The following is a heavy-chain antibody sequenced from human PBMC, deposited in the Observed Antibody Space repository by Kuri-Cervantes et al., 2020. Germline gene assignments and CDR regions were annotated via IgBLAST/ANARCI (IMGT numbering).Heavy chain of an antibody. Sequence: ASVKVSCKASGYTFTSYGISWVRQAPGQGLEWMAWISVYNGNTNYAQNVQGRVTLTTDTSASTAYMELSSLRSEDTAVYYCARDHDSSGYYRLWGQGTLVTVSS. CDR1: GYTFTSYG. CDR3: ARDHDSSGYYRL. J-gene: IGHJ4*02. CDR2: ISVYNGNT. V-gene: IGHV1-18*01. D-gene: IGHD3-22*01.